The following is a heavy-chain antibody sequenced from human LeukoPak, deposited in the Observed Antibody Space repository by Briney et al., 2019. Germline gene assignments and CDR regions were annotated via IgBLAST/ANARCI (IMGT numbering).Heavy chain of an antibody. Sequence: PGRSLRLSCAASGFTFSSYAMHWVRQAPGKGLEWVAVISYDGSNKYYADSVKGRFTISRDNSKNTLYLQMNSLRAEDTAVYYCARDSRDVTGAVAVAGINPLDYWGQGTLVTVSS. D-gene: IGHD6-19*01. CDR1: GFTFSSYA. J-gene: IGHJ4*02. CDR2: ISYDGSNK. V-gene: IGHV3-30*04. CDR3: ARDSRDVTGAVAVAGINPLDY.